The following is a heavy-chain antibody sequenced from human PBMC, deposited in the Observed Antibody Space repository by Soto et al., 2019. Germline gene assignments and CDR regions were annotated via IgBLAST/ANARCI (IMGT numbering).Heavy chain of an antibody. CDR3: ARTNHNKWLHEY. J-gene: IGHJ4*02. CDR2: IYYRGSA. Sequence: SETLSLTCTVSGGSITSFYWSWIRQPPGKGLEWIGYIYYRGSANYNPSLKSRVTISVDTSKNQFPLKLSSVTAADTAVYYCARTNHNKWLHEYWGQGTLVTVSA. V-gene: IGHV4-59*01. D-gene: IGHD3-22*01. CDR1: GGSITSFY.